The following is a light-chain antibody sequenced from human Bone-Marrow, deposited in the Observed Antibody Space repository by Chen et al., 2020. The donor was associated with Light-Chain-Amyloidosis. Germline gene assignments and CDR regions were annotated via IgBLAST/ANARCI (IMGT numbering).Light chain of an antibody. CDR3: QSADSSGTYEVI. Sequence: SYALPQLPPLSVSPGHTVTITCSEDDLPTKYAYWYQQKPDQAPVLVIHRDTERPSGISERFSGSSSGTTATLTISGVQAEDEADYHCQSADSSGTYEVIFGGGTKLTVL. V-gene: IGLV3-25*03. CDR2: RDT. J-gene: IGLJ2*01. CDR1: DLPTKY.